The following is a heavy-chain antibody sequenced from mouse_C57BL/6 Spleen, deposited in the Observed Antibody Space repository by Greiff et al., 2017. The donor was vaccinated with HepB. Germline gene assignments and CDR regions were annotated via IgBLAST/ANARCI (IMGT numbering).Heavy chain of an antibody. CDR2: ISDGGSYT. J-gene: IGHJ2*01. D-gene: IGHD2-4*01. CDR1: GFTFSSYA. CDR3: ARGEDYDDAYYFDY. V-gene: IGHV5-4*01. Sequence: EVQLVESGGGLVKPGGSLKLSCAASGFTFSSYAMSWVRQTPEKRLEWVATISDGGSYTYYPDNVKGRFTISRDNAKNNLYLQMSHLKSEDTAMYYCARGEDYDDAYYFDYWGQGTTLTVSS.